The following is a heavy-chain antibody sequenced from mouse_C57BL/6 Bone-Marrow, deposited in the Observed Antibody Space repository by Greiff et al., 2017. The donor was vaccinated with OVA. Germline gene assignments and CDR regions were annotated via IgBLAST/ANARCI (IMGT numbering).Heavy chain of an antibody. V-gene: IGHV1-81*01. Sequence: VQLQQSGAELARPGASVKLSCKASGYTFTSYGISWVKQRTGQGLEWIGEIYPRSGNTYYNEKFKGKATLTADKSSSTAYMELRSLTAEDSAVYFCARRWLLRVAYGGQGTLVTVSA. CDR3: ARRWLLRVAY. CDR2: IYPRSGNT. J-gene: IGHJ3*01. D-gene: IGHD2-3*01. CDR1: GYTFTSYG.